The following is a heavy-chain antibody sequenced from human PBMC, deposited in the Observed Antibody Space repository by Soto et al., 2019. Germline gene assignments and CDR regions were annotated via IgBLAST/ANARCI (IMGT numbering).Heavy chain of an antibody. Sequence: GQLVESGGGVVQPGGSLRLSCVASGFSFSNYNMNWARQAPGKGLEWLSYISSDNITKYYADSVRGRFTISRDSAKNSLYLQMNSLRDEDTAVYFCARNVDLWGQGTMVTVSS. V-gene: IGHV3-48*02. CDR2: ISSDNITK. D-gene: IGHD2-21*01. CDR1: GFSFSNYN. CDR3: ARNVDL. J-gene: IGHJ3*01.